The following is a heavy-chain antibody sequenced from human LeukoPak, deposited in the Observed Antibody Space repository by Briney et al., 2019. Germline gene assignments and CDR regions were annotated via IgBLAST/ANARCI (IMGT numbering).Heavy chain of an antibody. V-gene: IGHV3-48*01. J-gene: IGHJ3*02. CDR3: AKEGTTGAVGAFDI. CDR1: GFTFSSYA. D-gene: IGHD1-7*01. Sequence: GGSLRLSCAASGFTFSSYAMNWVRQAPGKGLEWVSYIISSSSTIYYADSVKGRFTISRDNAKNSLYLQMNSLRAEDTAVYYCAKEGTTGAVGAFDIWGQGTMVTVSS. CDR2: IISSSSTI.